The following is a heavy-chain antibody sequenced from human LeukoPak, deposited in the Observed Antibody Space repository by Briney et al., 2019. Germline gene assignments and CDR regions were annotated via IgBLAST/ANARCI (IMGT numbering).Heavy chain of an antibody. J-gene: IGHJ4*02. CDR2: ISYDGSNK. CDR1: GFTFSSYG. V-gene: IGHV3-30*03. D-gene: IGHD4-23*01. CDR3: ARDYGGSSPFDY. Sequence: GGSLRLSCAASGFTFSSYGMHWVRQAPGKGLGWVAFISYDGSNKYYANSVKGRFTISRDKSKNTLYLQMNSLRAEDTAVYYCARDYGGSSPFDYWGQGTLVTVSS.